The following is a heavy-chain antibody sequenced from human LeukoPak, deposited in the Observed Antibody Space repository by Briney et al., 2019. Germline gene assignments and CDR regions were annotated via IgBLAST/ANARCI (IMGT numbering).Heavy chain of an antibody. V-gene: IGHV4-59*01. CDR1: GGSISSYY. D-gene: IGHD6-13*01. J-gene: IGHJ5*02. CDR3: ARALAAAGSNWFDP. CDR2: IYYSGST. Sequence: SETLSLTCTVSGGSISSYYWSWIRQPPGKGLEWIGYIYYSGSTNYNPSLKSRVTISVDTSKNQFSLKLSSVTAADTAAYFCARALAAAGSNWFDPWGQGTLVTVSS.